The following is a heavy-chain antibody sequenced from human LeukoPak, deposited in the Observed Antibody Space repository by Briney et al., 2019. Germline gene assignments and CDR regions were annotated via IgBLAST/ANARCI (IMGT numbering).Heavy chain of an antibody. D-gene: IGHD6-13*01. J-gene: IGHJ6*03. Sequence: GESLKISCKGSGYSFTSYWIGWVRQMPGKGLEWMGIIYPGDSDTRYSPSFQGQVTISADKSISTAYLQGSSLKASDTAMYYCARHVSSRRSYYYYYMDVWGKGTTVTVSS. V-gene: IGHV5-51*01. CDR1: GYSFTSYW. CDR2: IYPGDSDT. CDR3: ARHVSSRRSYYYYYMDV.